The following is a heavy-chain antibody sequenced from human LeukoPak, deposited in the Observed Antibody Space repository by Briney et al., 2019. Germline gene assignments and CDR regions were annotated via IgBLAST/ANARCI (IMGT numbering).Heavy chain of an antibody. CDR3: ARDLDYYRSGSYYDEGGL. J-gene: IGHJ4*02. Sequence: GGSLRLSCAASGFTFSSYWMHWVRQAPGKGLVRVSRINSDGSNTNYGDSVKGRFTISRDNAKNTLFLQMNSLRAEDTALYYCARDLDYYRSGSYYDEGGLWGQGTLVTVSS. CDR1: GFTFSSYW. CDR2: INSDGSNT. D-gene: IGHD3-10*01. V-gene: IGHV3-74*01.